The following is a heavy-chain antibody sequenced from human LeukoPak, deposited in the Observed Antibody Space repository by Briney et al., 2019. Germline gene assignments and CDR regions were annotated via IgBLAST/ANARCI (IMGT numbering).Heavy chain of an antibody. D-gene: IGHD3-10*01. CDR2: IYYSGST. V-gene: IGHV4-30-4*08. J-gene: IGHJ3*02. CDR3: ARHDGSGSYHSFEI. CDR1: GGSISSGDYY. Sequence: SETLSLTCTVSGGSISSGDYYWSWIRQPPGKGLEWIGYIYYSGSTYYNPSLKSRVTISVDTSKNQFSLKLSSVTAADTAVYYCARHDGSGSYHSFEIWGQGTMVTVSS.